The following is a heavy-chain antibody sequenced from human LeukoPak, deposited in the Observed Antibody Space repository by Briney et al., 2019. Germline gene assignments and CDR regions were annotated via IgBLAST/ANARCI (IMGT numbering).Heavy chain of an antibody. V-gene: IGHV4-59*10. Sequence: SETLSLTCAVYGGSFSGYYWSWIRQPPGKGLEWIGRMYTSGSTKYSPSFESRVTMSGDASKNQLSLRLTSVTAADTSVYFCARGRGGFTLVRGVLTPKKKGYYFDYWGQGTLVTVSS. CDR2: MYTSGST. D-gene: IGHD3-10*01. J-gene: IGHJ4*02. CDR1: GGSFSGYY. CDR3: ARGRGGFTLVRGVLTPKKKGYYFDY.